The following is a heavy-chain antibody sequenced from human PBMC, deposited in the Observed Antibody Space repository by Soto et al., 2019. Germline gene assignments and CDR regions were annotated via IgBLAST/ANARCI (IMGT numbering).Heavy chain of an antibody. CDR3: ARVTTVPPFDY. CDR1: GGSFSGYY. J-gene: IGHJ4*02. CDR2: INHSGST. V-gene: IGHV4-34*01. D-gene: IGHD4-4*01. Sequence: PSETLSLTCAVYGGSFSGYYWSWIRQPPGKGLEWIGEINHSGSTNYNPSLKSRVTISVDTSKNQFSLKLSAVTAADTAVYYCARVTTVPPFDYWGQGTLVTVSS.